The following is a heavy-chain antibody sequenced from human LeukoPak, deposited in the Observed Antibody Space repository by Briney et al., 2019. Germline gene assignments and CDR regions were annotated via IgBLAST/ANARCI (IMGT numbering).Heavy chain of an antibody. CDR2: IKKTGSET. V-gene: IGHV3-7*01. CDR1: KFIFSDYW. CDR3: AREDGYCSGGNCYSYFDS. Sequence: GGSLRLSCEASKFIFSDYWMSWVRQAPGKGLEWMAYIKKTGSETYYVDSVKGRFTITRDNARNSGFLQMNSLRAEDTAVYYCAREDGYCSGGNCYSYFDSWGQGTLVTVSS. J-gene: IGHJ4*02. D-gene: IGHD2-15*01.